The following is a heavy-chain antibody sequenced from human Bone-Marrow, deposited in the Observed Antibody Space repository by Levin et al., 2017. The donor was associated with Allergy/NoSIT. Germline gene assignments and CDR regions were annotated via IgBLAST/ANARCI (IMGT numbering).Heavy chain of an antibody. Sequence: LSLTCAVSGFNVDDYAMHWVRQAPGKGLEWVSGITWNRGKKDYADSVMGRFTISRDSVKNSLYLEMNSLRGEDTALYYCVKDISGAGSNFDHWGQGTLVTVSS. V-gene: IGHV3-9*01. CDR1: GFNVDDYA. CDR2: ITWNRGKK. D-gene: IGHD6-19*01. J-gene: IGHJ4*02. CDR3: VKDISGAGSNFDH.